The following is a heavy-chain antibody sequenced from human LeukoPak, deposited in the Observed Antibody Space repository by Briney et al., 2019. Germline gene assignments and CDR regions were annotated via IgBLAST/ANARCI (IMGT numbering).Heavy chain of an antibody. CDR3: AKSPGTLWFGEYHFDY. D-gene: IGHD3-10*01. CDR1: GFTFGSYA. CDR2: ISGSGGST. V-gene: IGHV3-23*01. Sequence: GGSLRLSCAASGFTFGSYAMSWVRQAPGKWLEWVSAISGSGGSTYYAECVKGRFTISRENSNNTLYLKMNSLRAKDTAVYYCAKSPGTLWFGEYHFDYWGQGTLVTVSS. J-gene: IGHJ4*02.